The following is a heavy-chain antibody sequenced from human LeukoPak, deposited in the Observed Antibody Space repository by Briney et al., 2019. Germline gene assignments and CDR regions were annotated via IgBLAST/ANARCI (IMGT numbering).Heavy chain of an antibody. V-gene: IGHV3-23*01. Sequence: PGGSLRLSCAASGFTFSSHAMSWVRQAPGKGLEWVSAISGSGGSTYYADSVKGRFTISRDNSRNTLYLQMNSLRAEDTAVYYCAKVISGSYYSFEYFQHWGQGTLVTVSS. CDR2: ISGSGGST. CDR3: AKVISGSYYSFEYFQH. J-gene: IGHJ1*01. CDR1: GFTFSSHA. D-gene: IGHD1-26*01.